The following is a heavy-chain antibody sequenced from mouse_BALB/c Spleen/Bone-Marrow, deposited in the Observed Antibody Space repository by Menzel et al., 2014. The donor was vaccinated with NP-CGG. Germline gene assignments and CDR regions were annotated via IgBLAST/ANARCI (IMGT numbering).Heavy chain of an antibody. J-gene: IGHJ2*01. CDR3: ARSSYFDY. CDR2: IYPFNGGT. V-gene: IGHV1S29*02. D-gene: IGHD1-1*01. CDR1: GYTFTDYN. Sequence: EVKLMESGPELVKSGTSVKISCKASGYTFTDYNMHCVKQSHGKSLEWIGYIYPFNGGTDYNQKFKRKATMTVDKSSSTEYMELRNLTSEDSAVYYCARSSYFDYWGQGTTLTVSS.